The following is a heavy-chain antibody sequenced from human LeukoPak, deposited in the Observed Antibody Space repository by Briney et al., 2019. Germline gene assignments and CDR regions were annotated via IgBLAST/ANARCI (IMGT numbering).Heavy chain of an antibody. CDR1: GFIFSIDA. V-gene: IGHV3-23*01. CDR3: VQETGHNWGYLDY. J-gene: IGHJ4*02. D-gene: IGHD1-1*01. Sequence: GGSLRLSCAASGFIFSIDAMSWVRQAPGKGLEWVSSVTNSGRSTYYADSVKGRFAISRDNSKNTLYLQMNTLRADDTAVYYCVQETGHNWGYLDYWGQGTLVTVSS. CDR2: VTNSGRST.